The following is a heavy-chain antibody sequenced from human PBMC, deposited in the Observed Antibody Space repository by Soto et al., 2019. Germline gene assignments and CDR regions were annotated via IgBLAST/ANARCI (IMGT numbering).Heavy chain of an antibody. CDR3: AIADYGDDDY. CDR1: GYTFATST. D-gene: IGHD4-17*01. Sequence: QLQLVQSGPEAKKPGASVKVSCKASGYTFATSTISWLRQAPGHGPEWMGWIKAYSGNTNYAQKLQGRFTMTTDTSTSTAYMELRSLTTDDTAIYYCAIADYGDDDYWGQGTLVTVSS. J-gene: IGHJ4*02. V-gene: IGHV1-18*01. CDR2: IKAYSGNT.